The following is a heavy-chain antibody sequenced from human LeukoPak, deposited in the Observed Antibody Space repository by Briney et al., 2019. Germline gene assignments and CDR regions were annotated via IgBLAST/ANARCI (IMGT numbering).Heavy chain of an antibody. Sequence: TGGSLRLSCAASGFTFSSYAMSWVRQAPGKGLEWVSTSGSGDNTFYADSVKGRFTISRDNSKNTLSLQMNSLRAEDTAVYYCAKGGSGWYPGSDYWGQGTLVTVSS. V-gene: IGHV3-23*01. CDR3: AKGGSGWYPGSDY. J-gene: IGHJ4*02. CDR2: SGSGDNT. D-gene: IGHD6-19*01. CDR1: GFTFSSYA.